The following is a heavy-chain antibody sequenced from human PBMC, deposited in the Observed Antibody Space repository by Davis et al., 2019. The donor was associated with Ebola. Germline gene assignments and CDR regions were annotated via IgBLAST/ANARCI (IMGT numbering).Heavy chain of an antibody. V-gene: IGHV3-21*06. CDR2: ISSSASSI. D-gene: IGHD3-22*01. CDR1: AFSFRSYS. J-gene: IGHJ5*02. Sequence: PGGSLRLSCAASAFSFRSYSMNWVRQAPGKGLEWVSSISSSASSIFYADSVEGRFTTSRDNANNSLYLQMSSLTAEDTAVYYCARDRGFNWFDPWGQGTLVIVSS. CDR3: ARDRGFNWFDP.